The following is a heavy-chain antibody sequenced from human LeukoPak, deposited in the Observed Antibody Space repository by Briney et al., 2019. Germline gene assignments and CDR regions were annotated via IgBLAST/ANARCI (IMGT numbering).Heavy chain of an antibody. J-gene: IGHJ4*02. CDR2: INTNSGGT. CDR1: GYTFTGYY. CDR3: ARDLGSGWIIVDY. Sequence: GASVKVSCKASGYTFTGYYIHWMRPAPGQGLEWMGWINTNSGGTNSAQKFQGRVTLTRDTSISTAYLELSSLRSDDTAVYYCARDLGSGWIIVDYWGQGTLVTVSS. V-gene: IGHV1-2*02. D-gene: IGHD6-19*01.